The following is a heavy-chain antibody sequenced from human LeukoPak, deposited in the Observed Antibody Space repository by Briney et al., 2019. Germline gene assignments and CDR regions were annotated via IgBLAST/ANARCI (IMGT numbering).Heavy chain of an antibody. V-gene: IGHV3-74*01. J-gene: IGHJ4*02. CDR1: GFTFNTYW. Sequence: PGGSLTLSCAASGFTFNTYWMNWVRQAPGKGLEWVSRIKCDGSSTNYAASVKGRFTISRDNAKHTLYLQMNSLRAADTAVYYCARDRHSGSWYPSLGYWGQGTLVTVSS. CDR3: ARDRHSGSWYPSLGY. D-gene: IGHD6-13*01. CDR2: IKCDGSST.